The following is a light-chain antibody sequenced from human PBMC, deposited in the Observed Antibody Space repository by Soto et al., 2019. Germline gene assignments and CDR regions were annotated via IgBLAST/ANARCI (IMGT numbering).Light chain of an antibody. CDR1: SSDVGGYNY. V-gene: IGLV2-11*01. CDR2: DVT. J-gene: IGLJ2*01. CDR3: CSYAGTYTFL. Sequence: QSALTQPRAVSGSPGQSVTISCTGTSSDVGGYNYVSWYQQHPGKAPKLMIYDVTKRPSGVPDRFSGSKSGSTASLTISGLQAEDEGDYYCCSYAGTYTFLFGGPTKVTVL.